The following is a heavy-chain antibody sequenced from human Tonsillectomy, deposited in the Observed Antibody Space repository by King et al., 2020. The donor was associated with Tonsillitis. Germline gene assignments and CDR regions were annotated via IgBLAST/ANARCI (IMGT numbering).Heavy chain of an antibody. CDR3: AKRGIAVAGTDWYFDF. Sequence: QLVQSGGGLVQPGRSLRLSCAASGFTFDDYAMHWVRQAPGKGLEWVSGISWYSGSIGYADSVKGRFIISRDNAKNSLYLQMNSLRAEDTALYYCAKRGIAVAGTDWYFDFWGRGTLVTVSS. CDR1: GFTFDDYA. V-gene: IGHV3-9*01. J-gene: IGHJ2*01. D-gene: IGHD6-13*01. CDR2: ISWYSGSI.